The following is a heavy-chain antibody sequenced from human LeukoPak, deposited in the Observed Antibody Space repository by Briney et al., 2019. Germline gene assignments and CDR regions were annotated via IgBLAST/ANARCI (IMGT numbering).Heavy chain of an antibody. D-gene: IGHD6-19*01. Sequence: GESLKISCKASGYTFTSYGISWVRQAPGQGLEWMGWISAYNGNTNYAQKLQGRVTMTTDTSTSTAYMELRSLRSDDTAVYYCARVPSVAGTKSEDYWGQGTLVTVSS. J-gene: IGHJ4*02. CDR2: ISAYNGNT. CDR1: GYTFTSYG. V-gene: IGHV1-18*01. CDR3: ARVPSVAGTKSEDY.